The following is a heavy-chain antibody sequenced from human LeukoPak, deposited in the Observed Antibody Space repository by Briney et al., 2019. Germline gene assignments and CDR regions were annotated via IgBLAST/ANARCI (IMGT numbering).Heavy chain of an antibody. CDR3: ARDSGNYYIDY. J-gene: IGHJ4*02. CDR2: IYYSGST. D-gene: IGHD1-26*01. CDR1: GGSISSYY. Sequence: PSETLSLTCTVSGGSISSYYWSWIRQPPGKGLEWIGYIYYSGSTNHNPSLKSRVTISVDTSKNQFSLKLSSVTAADTAVYYCARDSGNYYIDYWGQGTLVTVSS. V-gene: IGHV4-59*01.